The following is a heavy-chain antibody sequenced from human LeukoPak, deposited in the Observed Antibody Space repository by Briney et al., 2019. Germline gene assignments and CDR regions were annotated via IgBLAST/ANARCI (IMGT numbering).Heavy chain of an antibody. CDR1: GGSISSYY. Sequence: SETLSLTCTVSGGSISSYYWSWIRQPPGKGLEWIGYIYYSGSTNYNPSLKSRVTISVDTSKNQFSLKLSSVTAADTAVYYCARGALRLSRAHFDYWGQGTLVTVSS. CDR3: ARGALRLSRAHFDY. J-gene: IGHJ4*02. CDR2: IYYSGST. D-gene: IGHD4-17*01. V-gene: IGHV4-59*08.